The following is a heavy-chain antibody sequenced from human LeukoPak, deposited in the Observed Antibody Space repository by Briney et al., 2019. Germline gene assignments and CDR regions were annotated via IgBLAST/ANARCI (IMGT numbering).Heavy chain of an antibody. V-gene: IGHV3-30*02. CDR1: GFTFSSYG. D-gene: IGHD1-26*01. CDR2: IRYDGSHK. CDR3: AKADSGTYYGLGDYFDY. Sequence: GGSLRLSCAASGFTFSSYGIHWVRQAPGKGLEWVAFIRYDGSHKYYADSVKGRFTISRDNSKNTLYLQMNSLRAEDTAVYYCAKADSGTYYGLGDYFDYWGQGTLVTVSS. J-gene: IGHJ4*02.